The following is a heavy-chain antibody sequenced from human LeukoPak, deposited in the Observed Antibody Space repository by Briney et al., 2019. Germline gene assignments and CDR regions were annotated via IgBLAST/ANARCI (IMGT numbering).Heavy chain of an antibody. V-gene: IGHV3-30*02. D-gene: IGHD2-15*01. CDR2: IRYDGSNK. Sequence: PGGTLRLSCAASGFTFSSYGMSWVRQAPGKGLEWVAFIRYDGSNKYYADSVKGRFTISRDNSKNTLYLQMNSLRAEDTAVYYCAKAAGGSFDYWGQGTLVTVSS. J-gene: IGHJ4*02. CDR3: AKAAGGSFDY. CDR1: GFTFSSYG.